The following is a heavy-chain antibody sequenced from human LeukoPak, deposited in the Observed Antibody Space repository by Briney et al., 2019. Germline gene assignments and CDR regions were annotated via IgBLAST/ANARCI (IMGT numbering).Heavy chain of an antibody. D-gene: IGHD6-19*01. V-gene: IGHV3-30*02. CDR1: GFTFSSYG. Sequence: PGGSLRLSCAASGFTFSSYGMHWVRQAPGKGLEWVAFIRYDGSNKYYADSVKGRFTISRDNSKNTLYLQMNSLRAEDTAVYYCAKDFGGGSGWPNQPYFQHWGQGTLVTVSS. CDR2: IRYDGSNK. J-gene: IGHJ1*01. CDR3: AKDFGGGSGWPNQPYFQH.